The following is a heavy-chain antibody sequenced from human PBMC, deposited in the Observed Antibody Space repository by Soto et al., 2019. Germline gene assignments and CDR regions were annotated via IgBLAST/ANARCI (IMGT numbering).Heavy chain of an antibody. D-gene: IGHD6-13*01. CDR1: SSGGYY. J-gene: IGHJ5*02. Sequence: SSGGYYWSWIRQHPGKGLEWIGYIYYSGSTYYNPSLKSRVTISVDTSKNQFSLKLSSVTAADTAVYYCARVFSDSSSFFDPWGQGTLVTVSS. V-gene: IGHV4-31*02. CDR3: ARVFSDSSSFFDP. CDR2: IYYSGST.